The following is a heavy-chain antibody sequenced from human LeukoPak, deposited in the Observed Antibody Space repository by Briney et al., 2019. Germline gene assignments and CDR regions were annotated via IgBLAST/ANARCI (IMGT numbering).Heavy chain of an antibody. V-gene: IGHV4-4*07. D-gene: IGHD1-26*01. CDR1: GGSISSNY. J-gene: IGHJ4*02. CDR2: IDSTGIV. Sequence: SETLSLTCTVSGGSISSNYWSWVRQPAGKGLEWIGRIDSTGIVNYNPSLKSRVTISVDTSKNQFSLKLSSVTAADTAVYYCARHLPGAHFDYWGQGTLVTVSS. CDR3: ARHLPGAHFDY.